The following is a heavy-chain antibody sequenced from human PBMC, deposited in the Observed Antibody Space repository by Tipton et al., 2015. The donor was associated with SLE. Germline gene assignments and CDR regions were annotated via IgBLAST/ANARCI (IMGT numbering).Heavy chain of an antibody. D-gene: IGHD6-13*01. CDR3: AKDGRGLEQLVRDYYGMDV. CDR2: IIPIFGTA. J-gene: IGHJ6*02. CDR1: GGTFSSYA. V-gene: IGHV1-69*01. Sequence: QLVQSGAEVKKPGSSVKDSCKASGGTFSSYAISWVRQAPGQGLEWMGGIIPIFGTANYAQKFQGRVTITADESTSTAYMELSSLRAEDTAVYYCAKDGRGLEQLVRDYYGMDVWGQGTTVTVSS.